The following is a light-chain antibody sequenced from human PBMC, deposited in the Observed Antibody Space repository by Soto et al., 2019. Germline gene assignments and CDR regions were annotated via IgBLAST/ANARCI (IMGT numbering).Light chain of an antibody. CDR3: QQYNNWPPYP. V-gene: IGKV3-15*01. CDR2: GAS. J-gene: IGKJ2*01. CDR1: QSVSSN. Sequence: EIVMTQSPATLSVSPGERATLSCRASQSVSSNLAWYQQKPGQAPRLLIYGASTRATGIPARFSGSGSGTEFTLTISSLQSADFAVYYCQQYNNWPPYPFGQGTKLEIK.